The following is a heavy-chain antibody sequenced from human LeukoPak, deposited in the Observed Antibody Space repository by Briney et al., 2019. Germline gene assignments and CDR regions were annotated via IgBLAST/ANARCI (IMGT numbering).Heavy chain of an antibody. J-gene: IGHJ3*01. CDR3: VRCTFVLHKRCSAFDV. V-gene: IGHV3-21*01. CDR2: ITSTTTYT. D-gene: IGHD1-1*01. CDR1: GFTFSSYS. Sequence: GGSLRLSCAASGFTFSSYSMNWVRQAPGKGLEWVSSITSTTTYTYYADSVKGRFTISRDNAKNSLFLQMNSLRAEDTAVYYCVRCTFVLHKRCSAFDVWGQGTMVTVSA.